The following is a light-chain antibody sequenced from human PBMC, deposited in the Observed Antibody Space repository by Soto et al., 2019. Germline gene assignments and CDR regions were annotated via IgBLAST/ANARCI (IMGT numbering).Light chain of an antibody. Sequence: DIHLTQSPSTLSASVGDRVTITCRASQSISILLAWYQQKPGKAPNHLIYATSTLETGVSSRFSGSGSGTEFTLTISSLQPDDSATYYCQHYNDFSWTFGQGTKVEIK. CDR3: QHYNDFSWT. J-gene: IGKJ1*01. V-gene: IGKV1-5*03. CDR2: ATS. CDR1: QSISIL.